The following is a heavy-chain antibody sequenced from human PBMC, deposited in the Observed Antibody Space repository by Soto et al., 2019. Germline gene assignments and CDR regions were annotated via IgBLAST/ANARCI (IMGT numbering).Heavy chain of an antibody. V-gene: IGHV3-11*01. J-gene: IGHJ6*03. CDR2: SSSSGKTI. Sequence: QVQLVESGGALVTPGGSLRLSCVASGFTFSDYYMSWIRQAPGKGLEWLSYSSSSGKTIYYSDSVKGRFTISRDNSQNSVHLQMNSLRGDDPAVYYCARSTGRVVSVSAYYTDVWGTGITVTVSS. CDR1: GFTFSDYY. D-gene: IGHD2-2*01. CDR3: ARSTGRVVSVSAYYTDV.